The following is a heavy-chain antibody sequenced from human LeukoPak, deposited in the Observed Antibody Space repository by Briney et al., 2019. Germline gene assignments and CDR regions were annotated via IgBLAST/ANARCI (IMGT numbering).Heavy chain of an antibody. Sequence: PSETLSLTCTVSGGSISSSSYYWGWIRQPPWKGLEWIGSIYYSGSTYYNPSLKSRVTISVDTSKNQFSLKLSSVTAADTAVYYCARHQYYYDSSGYLVAWFDPWGQGTLVTVSS. V-gene: IGHV4-39*01. CDR1: GGSISSSSYY. D-gene: IGHD3-22*01. J-gene: IGHJ5*02. CDR3: ARHQYYYDSSGYLVAWFDP. CDR2: IYYSGST.